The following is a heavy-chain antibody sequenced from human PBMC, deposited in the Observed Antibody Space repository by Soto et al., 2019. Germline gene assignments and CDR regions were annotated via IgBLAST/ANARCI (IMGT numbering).Heavy chain of an antibody. J-gene: IGHJ5*02. CDR3: ARVLSWGSRTPNWFDP. CDR1: GGSISSGDYY. D-gene: IGHD7-27*01. V-gene: IGHV4-30-4*01. Sequence: SETLSLTCTVSGGSISSGDYYWSWIRQPPGKGLEWIGYIYYSGSTYYNPSLKSRVTISVDTSMNQFSLKLSSVTAADTVVYYCARVLSWGSRTPNWFDPWGQGTLVTVSS. CDR2: IYYSGST.